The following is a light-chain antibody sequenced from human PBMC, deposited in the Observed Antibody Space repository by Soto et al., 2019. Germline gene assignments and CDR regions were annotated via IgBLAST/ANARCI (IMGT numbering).Light chain of an antibody. CDR3: AACDDSLNGVV. V-gene: IGLV1-44*01. CDR1: SSNIGSNT. Sequence: QSVLTQPPSASGTPGQRVTISCSGSSSNIGSNTVNWYQQLPGTAPKLLIYSNNQRPSGVPDRFSGSKSGTSASLAISGLQYEDEADYYCAACDDSLNGVVFGGGTKLTVL. CDR2: SNN. J-gene: IGLJ2*01.